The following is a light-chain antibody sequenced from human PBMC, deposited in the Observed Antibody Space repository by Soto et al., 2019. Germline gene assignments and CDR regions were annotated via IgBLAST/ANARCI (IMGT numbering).Light chain of an antibody. J-gene: IGLJ2*01. V-gene: IGLV2-14*01. Sequence: QSALTQPDSVSGSPGQSITISCTGTSSDVGGDYVSWYQQHPGKAPRLIIYEVTNRPSGVSSRFSGSKAGNTASLTISGLQSEDEADYYCRSCTSVSSHVVFGGGTKVTVL. CDR1: SSDVGGDY. CDR2: EVT. CDR3: RSCTSVSSHVV.